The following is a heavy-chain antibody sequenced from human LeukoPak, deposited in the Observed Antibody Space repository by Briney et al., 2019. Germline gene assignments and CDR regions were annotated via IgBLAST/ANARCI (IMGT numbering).Heavy chain of an antibody. CDR2: IRPYNGNT. J-gene: IGHJ4*02. D-gene: IGHD3-22*01. Sequence: ASVKVSCKASADTFANYGVSWVRQAPGQGLEWMGWIRPYNGNTNYAQKFQGRVTLTTDTSTSTAYMELRSLRSDDTAVYYCARGPHERSGYPDDWGQGTLVTVSS. V-gene: IGHV1-18*01. CDR1: ADTFANYG. CDR3: ARGPHERSGYPDD.